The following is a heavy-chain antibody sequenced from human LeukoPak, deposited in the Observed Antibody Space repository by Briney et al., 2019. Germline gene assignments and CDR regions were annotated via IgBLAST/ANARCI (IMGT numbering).Heavy chain of an antibody. D-gene: IGHD2-15*01. CDR2: IYYSGST. CDR1: GGSISSGDYY. J-gene: IGHJ5*02. CDR3: ARGLLGDIVVVEFDP. Sequence: SETLSLTCTVSGGSISSGDYYWSWIRQPPGKGLERIGYIYYSGSTYYNPSLKSRVTISVGTSKNQFSLKLSSVTAADTAVYYCARGLLGDIVVVEFDPWGQGTLVTVSS. V-gene: IGHV4-30-4*01.